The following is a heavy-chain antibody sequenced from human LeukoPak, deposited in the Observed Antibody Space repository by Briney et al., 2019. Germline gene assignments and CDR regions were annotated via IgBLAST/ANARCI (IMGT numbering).Heavy chain of an antibody. Sequence: ASVKVSCKASGYTFTGDYMHWVRQAPGQGLEWMGWINPNSGGTNYAQKFQGRVTMTRDTSISTAYMELSRLRSDDTAVYYCASCATRSLAAAGTENYYYGMDVWGQGTTVTISS. CDR3: ASCATRSLAAAGTENYYYGMDV. D-gene: IGHD6-13*01. CDR1: GYTFTGDY. CDR2: INPNSGGT. J-gene: IGHJ6*02. V-gene: IGHV1-2*02.